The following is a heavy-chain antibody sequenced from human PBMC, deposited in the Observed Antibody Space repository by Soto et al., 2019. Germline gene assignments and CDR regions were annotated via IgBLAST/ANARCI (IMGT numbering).Heavy chain of an antibody. CDR2: ISYEGSNK. V-gene: IGHV3-30*03. D-gene: IGHD2-15*01. J-gene: IGHJ4*02. Sequence: PGGSLRLSCAASGFTFSNYGMHWVRQAPGKGLEWVAVISYEGSNKYYAESVKGRSTISRDNSKNTLYLQVNSLRNEDTAVYYCAIDRGYCNGGRCFSLDSCGLGTLVTASS. CDR1: GFTFSNYG. CDR3: AIDRGYCNGGRCFSLDS.